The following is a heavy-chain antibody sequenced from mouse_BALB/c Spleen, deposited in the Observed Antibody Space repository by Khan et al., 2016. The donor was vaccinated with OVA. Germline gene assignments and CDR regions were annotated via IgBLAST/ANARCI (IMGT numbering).Heavy chain of an antibody. V-gene: IGHV1-4*01. J-gene: IGHJ3*01. Sequence: QVQLQQSGAELARPGASVKMSCKASGYTFTSYTIHWIKKRPGQGLEWIGYINPSNGYTNYNQKFKDQATLTTDKSSNTAYLQLSSLTSDDSAVFNGVRDGAYHRNDGWFAYWGQGTLVTVSA. CDR3: VRDGAYHRNDGWFAY. CDR2: INPSNGYT. CDR1: GYTFTSYT. D-gene: IGHD2-14*01.